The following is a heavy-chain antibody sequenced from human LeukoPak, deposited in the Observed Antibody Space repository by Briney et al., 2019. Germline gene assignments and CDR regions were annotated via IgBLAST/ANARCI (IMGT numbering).Heavy chain of an antibody. CDR1: GFTFSSYA. Sequence: GGSLRLSCAASGFTFSSYAMHWVRQAPGKGLEWVAVISYDGSNKYYADSVKGRFTISRDDPHNTLNSLRAEDTAVYFCARGGVDYYGSGTYYLMYYFDYWGQGALVTVSS. CDR2: ISYDGSNK. D-gene: IGHD3-10*01. J-gene: IGHJ4*02. CDR3: ARGGVDYYGSGTYYLMYYFDY. V-gene: IGHV3-30*04.